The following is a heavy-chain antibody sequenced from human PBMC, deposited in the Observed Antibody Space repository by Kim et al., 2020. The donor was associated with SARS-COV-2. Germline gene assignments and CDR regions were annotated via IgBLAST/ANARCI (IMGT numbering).Heavy chain of an antibody. CDR3: ARGSTTGWYGFDY. D-gene: IGHD6-19*01. J-gene: IGHJ4*02. V-gene: IGHV3-53*01. CDR1: GFNVRNNY. Sequence: PGGSLRLSCAASGFNVRNNYMNWIRQVPGKGLEWVAVLYSGGDIYYADSVRGRFTISRDESKNTVDLQMNGLTVDDTALYYCARGSTTGWYGFDYWGQGTLVNVS. CDR2: LYSGGDI.